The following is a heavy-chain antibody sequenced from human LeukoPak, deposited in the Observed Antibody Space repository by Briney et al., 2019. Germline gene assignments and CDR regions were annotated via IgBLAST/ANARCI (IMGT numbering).Heavy chain of an antibody. D-gene: IGHD3-9*01. CDR2: IYTSGST. CDR1: NGSISSYY. V-gene: IGHV4-4*07. J-gene: IGHJ6*03. CDR3: ARDGPDDILTGFYYYYYMDV. Sequence: SETLSLTCTVSNGSISSYYWSWIRQPAGKGLEWIGRIYTSGSTNYNPSLNSRVTMSIDTSKNPFSLKLSSVTAADTAVYYCARDGPDDILTGFYYYYYMDVWGKGTTVTVSS.